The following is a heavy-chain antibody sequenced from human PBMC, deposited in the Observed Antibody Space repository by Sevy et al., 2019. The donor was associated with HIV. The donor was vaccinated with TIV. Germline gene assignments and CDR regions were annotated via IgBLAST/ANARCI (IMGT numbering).Heavy chain of an antibody. J-gene: IGHJ4*02. D-gene: IGHD3-3*01. CDR1: GGSISGYY. CDR3: ARTAQFGVVDY. V-gene: IGHV4-4*07. CDR2: IYSSGST. Sequence: SETLSLTCTVSGGSISGYYWSWIRQPAGKGLEWIGRIYSSGSTNYHPSLKSRVIMSVDTSKNQFSLKLSSVTAADTAVYYCARTAQFGVVDYWGQGTLVTVSS.